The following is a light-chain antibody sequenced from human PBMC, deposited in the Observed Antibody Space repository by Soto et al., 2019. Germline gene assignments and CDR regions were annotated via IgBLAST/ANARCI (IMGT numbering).Light chain of an antibody. CDR1: SSDVGGYNY. CDR2: DVS. J-gene: IGLJ2*01. V-gene: IGLV2-14*01. Sequence: QSVLTQPASVSGTPGQSITISCTGTSSDVGGYNYVSWYQQPPGTAPKLMIYDVSNRPSGVSNRFSGSKSGNTASLTICGLQSEDEADYYCRSYTSSNKDMVFGGGTKLTVL. CDR3: RSYTSSNKDMV.